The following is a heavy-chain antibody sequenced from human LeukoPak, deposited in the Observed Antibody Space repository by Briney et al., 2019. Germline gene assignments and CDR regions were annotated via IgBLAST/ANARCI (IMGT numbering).Heavy chain of an antibody. V-gene: IGHV1-2*02. J-gene: IGHJ4*02. CDR1: GYTFTDRY. D-gene: IGHD3-22*01. CDR2: IYPNGGGT. CDR3: ARGLHLRYYDRSGYFDY. Sequence: GASVKVSCKASGYTFTDRYIHWVRQAPGQGLEWMGWIYPNGGGTNYAQKFQGRVTMTRDTSTSTVYMELSSLRSEDTAVYYCARGLHLRYYDRSGYFDYWGQGTLVTVSS.